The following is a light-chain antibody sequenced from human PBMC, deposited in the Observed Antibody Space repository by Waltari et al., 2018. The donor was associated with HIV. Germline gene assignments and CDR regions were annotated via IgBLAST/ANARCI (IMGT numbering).Light chain of an antibody. V-gene: IGLV2-23*02. Sequence: QSALTQSASVSGSPGQSITISCTGTSSDVGAYTLVSWYQHHPGEVPKLLIYEVTKRPSGVSTRFSGSKSGNTASLTISGLQAEDEADYFCCSYAGSGLVFGGGTKLTVL. CDR3: CSYAGSGLV. J-gene: IGLJ3*02. CDR1: SSDVGAYTL. CDR2: EVT.